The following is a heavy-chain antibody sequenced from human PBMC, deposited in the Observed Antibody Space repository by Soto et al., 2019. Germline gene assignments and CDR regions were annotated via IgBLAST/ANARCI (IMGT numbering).Heavy chain of an antibody. CDR3: AKDSNKYSSSLRGRYFDY. CDR1: GFTFSSYG. Sequence: GGSLRLSCAASGFTFSSYGMHWFRQAPGKGLEWVAVISYDGSNKYYADSVKGRFTISRDNSKNTLLLQMNSLGAEDTAVYYCAKDSNKYSSSLRGRYFDYWGQGIGVTV. CDR2: ISYDGSNK. J-gene: IGHJ4*02. V-gene: IGHV3-30*18. D-gene: IGHD4-4*01.